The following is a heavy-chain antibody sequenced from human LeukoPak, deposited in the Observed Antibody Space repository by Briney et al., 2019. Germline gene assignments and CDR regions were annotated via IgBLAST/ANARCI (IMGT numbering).Heavy chain of an antibody. CDR1: GFTFSSYA. V-gene: IGHV3-23*01. Sequence: GGSLRLSCAASGFTFSSYAMSWVRQAPGKGLEWVSAISGSGGSTYYADSVKGRFTISRDNSKNTLYLQMNSLRAEDTAVYYCAKDSGGLDYDILTGYPYYFDYWGQGTLVTVSS. J-gene: IGHJ4*02. D-gene: IGHD3-9*01. CDR2: ISGSGGST. CDR3: AKDSGGLDYDILTGYPYYFDY.